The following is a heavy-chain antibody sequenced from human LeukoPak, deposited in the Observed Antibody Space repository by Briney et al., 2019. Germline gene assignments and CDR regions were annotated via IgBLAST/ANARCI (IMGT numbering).Heavy chain of an antibody. CDR3: ARGRWLFDY. V-gene: IGHV3-23*01. J-gene: IGHJ4*02. D-gene: IGHD5-24*01. Sequence: GGSLRLSCAASGLTFSDYSMTWVRQAPGKGLFWVSGISAGGGSTYYADSVKGRFTISRDNSRNTLYLQMNSLRAEDTAVYCCARGRWLFDYWGQGTLVTVSS. CDR1: GLTFSDYS. CDR2: ISAGGGST.